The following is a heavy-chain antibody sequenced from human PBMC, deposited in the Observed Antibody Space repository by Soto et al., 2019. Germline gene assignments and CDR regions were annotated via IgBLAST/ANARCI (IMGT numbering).Heavy chain of an antibody. J-gene: IGHJ4*02. CDR2: IYWDDDK. V-gene: IGHV2-5*02. D-gene: IGHD2-15*01. CDR3: ARIVVAGITYYFDS. CDR1: GFSRSSSGVG. Sequence: QITLKESGPTLVKPTQTLTLTCTLSGFSRSSSGVGVGWIRQPPGKALEWLTFIYWDDDKRYSPSLKSRLTITKDTSKNQVVLTLTNMDPVDTATYYCARIVVAGITYYFDSWGQGTLLTVSS.